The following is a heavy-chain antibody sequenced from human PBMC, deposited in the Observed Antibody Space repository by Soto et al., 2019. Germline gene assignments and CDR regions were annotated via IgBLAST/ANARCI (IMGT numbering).Heavy chain of an antibody. V-gene: IGHV3-72*01. CDR3: ARSTGAFDI. CDR1: GFTFSDHY. CDR2: TRNKANSYTT. J-gene: IGHJ3*02. Sequence: EVQLVESRGGLVQPGGALRLSCAAAGFTFSDHYMDWVRQAPGKGLEWVGRTRNKANSYTTEYAASVKGRFTISRDDSKNSLYLQMNSLKTEDTAVYHCARSTGAFDICGQGTMVTVSS.